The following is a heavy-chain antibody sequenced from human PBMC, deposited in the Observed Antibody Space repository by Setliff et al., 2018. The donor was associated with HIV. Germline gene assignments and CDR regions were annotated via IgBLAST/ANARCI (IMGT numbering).Heavy chain of an antibody. CDR1: GVSLFTSDYY. V-gene: IGHV4-39*01. CDR3: VKKYQDIWGGQTDV. J-gene: IGHJ6*04. D-gene: IGHD3-3*01. Sequence: SETLSLTCTVSGVSLFTSDYYWGWVRQPPGKGLQWIGSVYYSGNTYYNPSLKRRLVMSVDTSKSQLSLRLSAVTAADTAVYYCVKKYQDIWGGQTDVWGKGTTVTVSS. CDR2: VYYSGNT.